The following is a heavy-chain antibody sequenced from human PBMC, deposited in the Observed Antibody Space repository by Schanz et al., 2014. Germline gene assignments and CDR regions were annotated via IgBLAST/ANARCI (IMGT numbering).Heavy chain of an antibody. CDR3: TKGRTFGR. CDR1: GYTFTSYD. D-gene: IGHD3-16*01. CDR2: MNSKTGNT. V-gene: IGHV1-8*01. Sequence: QVQLVQSGAEAKKPGASVKVSCKASGYTFTSYDINWVRQATGQGLEWMGWMNSKTGNTGYAQRIQGRVTMTRNTSITTAYLELSSLRSGDTAVYYCTKGRTFGRWGQGTLDTVSS. J-gene: IGHJ4*02.